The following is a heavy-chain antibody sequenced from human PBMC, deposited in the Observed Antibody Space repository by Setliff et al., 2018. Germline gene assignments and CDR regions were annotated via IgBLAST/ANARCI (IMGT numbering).Heavy chain of an antibody. V-gene: IGHV4-59*08. CDR1: IDSISVY. J-gene: IGHJ4*02. CDR3: ARLVGRLGSPFDH. CDR2: MFKSGSS. D-gene: IGHD7-27*01. Sequence: PEETLSLTCTVSIDSISVYWMRQAPGKGLEWVAYMFKSGSSNYNPSLKSRVTTSPGTSKNQFSLKLTSVTAADTAVYYCARLVGRLGSPFDHWGQGILVTVSS.